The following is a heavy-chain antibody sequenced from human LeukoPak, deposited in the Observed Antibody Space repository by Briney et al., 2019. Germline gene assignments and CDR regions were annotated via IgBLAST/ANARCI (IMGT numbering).Heavy chain of an antibody. CDR1: GFTFNSYG. CDR2: ISSSGVNT. CDR3: ARGTKPDSSGYYFDY. D-gene: IGHD3-22*01. V-gene: IGHV3-23*01. Sequence: GGSLRLSCAASGFTFNSYGMSWVRQAPGKGLEWVSAISSSGVNTYYADSVRGRFTISRDNSKNTLYLQMNSLRAEDTAIYYCARGTKPDSSGYYFDYWGQGTLVTVSS. J-gene: IGHJ4*02.